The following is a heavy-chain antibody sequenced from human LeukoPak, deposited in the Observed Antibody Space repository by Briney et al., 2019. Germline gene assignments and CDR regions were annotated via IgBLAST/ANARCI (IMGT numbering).Heavy chain of an antibody. CDR2: IIPIFGTA. Sequence: GASVKVSCKASGGTFSSYAISWARQAPGQGLXXXGGIIPIFGTANYAQKFQGRVTITADESTSTAYMELSSLRSEDTAVYYYAREDYCGGDCYENWGQGTLVTVSS. D-gene: IGHD2-21*02. V-gene: IGHV1-69*01. CDR1: GGTFSSYA. J-gene: IGHJ4*02. CDR3: AREDYCGGDCYEN.